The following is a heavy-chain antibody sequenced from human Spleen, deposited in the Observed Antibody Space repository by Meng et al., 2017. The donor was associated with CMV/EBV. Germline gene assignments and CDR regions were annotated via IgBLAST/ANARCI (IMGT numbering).Heavy chain of an antibody. Sequence: SVKVSCKASENTFSSYGLSWVRQAPGQGLEWMGTFIPILNTAEYAQKFQGRVTITADKSSTTTHLELSSLTSGDTAVYYCARSPSILVGHSEIDLWGQGTLVTVSS. CDR2: FIPILNTA. D-gene: IGHD3-22*01. CDR1: ENTFSSYG. V-gene: IGHV1-69*04. CDR3: ARSPSILVGHSEIDL. J-gene: IGHJ5*02.